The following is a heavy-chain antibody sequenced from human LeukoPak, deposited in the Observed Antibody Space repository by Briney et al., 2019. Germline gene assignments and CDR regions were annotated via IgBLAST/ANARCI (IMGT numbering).Heavy chain of an antibody. CDR2: INWNGVIT. V-gene: IGHV3-20*04. D-gene: IGHD4-17*01. Sequence: GGSLRLSCAASGFTFDDYGMSWVRQAPGKGLEWVSGINWNGVITSYADSVKGRFTISRDNAKKSLYLQMNSLRAEDTALYYCARLDDYGDYVLWGQGTLVTVSS. CDR3: ARLDDYGDYVL. J-gene: IGHJ4*02. CDR1: GFTFDDYG.